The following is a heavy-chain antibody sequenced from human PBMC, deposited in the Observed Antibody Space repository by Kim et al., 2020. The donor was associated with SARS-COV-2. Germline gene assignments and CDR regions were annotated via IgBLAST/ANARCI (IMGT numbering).Heavy chain of an antibody. J-gene: IGHJ5*02. D-gene: IGHD2-21*01. Sequence: LSLTCVASEFTFSSYWMHWVRQVPGKGLVWVSYIDSDGSDTRYADSVKGRFTVSRDNARNTLYLQMNSLRVEDTAVYYCSRAIPGTGDSWGQGTQVTVSS. CDR1: EFTFSSYW. CDR3: SRAIPGTGDS. CDR2: IDSDGSDT. V-gene: IGHV3-74*01.